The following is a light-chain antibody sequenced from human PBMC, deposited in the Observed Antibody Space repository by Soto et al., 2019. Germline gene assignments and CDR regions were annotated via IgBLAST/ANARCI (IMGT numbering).Light chain of an antibody. V-gene: IGLV1-40*01. Sequence: QAVETQPPSVSGAPGQRVTISCTGSSSNFGAGYDVHWYQQLPGTAPKLLIYANTNRPSGVPDRFSGSKSGTSASLAITGLQAEDEADYYCQSYDSSLSGSNWVFGGGTKLTVL. J-gene: IGLJ3*02. CDR3: QSYDSSLSGSNWV. CDR1: SSNFGAGYD. CDR2: ANT.